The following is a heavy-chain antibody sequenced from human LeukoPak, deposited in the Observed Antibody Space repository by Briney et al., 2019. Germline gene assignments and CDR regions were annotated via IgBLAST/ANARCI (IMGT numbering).Heavy chain of an antibody. J-gene: IGHJ5*02. CDR1: GGSISSGSYY. CDR3: ARDTDWFDP. CDR2: IYTSGST. D-gene: IGHD2-8*02. Sequence: SQTLSLTCTVSGGSISSGSYYWSWIRQPAGKGLEWIGRIYTSGSTNYSPSLKSRVTISVDTSKNQFSLKLSSATAADTAVYYCARDTDWFDPWGQGTLVTVSS. V-gene: IGHV4-61*02.